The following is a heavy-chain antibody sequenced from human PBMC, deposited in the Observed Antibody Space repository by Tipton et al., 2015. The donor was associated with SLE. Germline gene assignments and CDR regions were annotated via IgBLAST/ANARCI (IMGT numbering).Heavy chain of an antibody. V-gene: IGHV3-33*03. CDR3: AKDLGQATAVSYFFAMDV. D-gene: IGHD6-13*01. Sequence: SLRLSCAASGFTISDYAMHWVRQAPGKGLEWVAGIWYDGSREFSAASVKGRFIISRDNAKNSLYLQMNSLKTEDTALYFWAKDLGQATAVSYFFAMDVWGQGTTVTVSS. J-gene: IGHJ6*02. CDR1: GFTISDYA. CDR2: IWYDGSRE.